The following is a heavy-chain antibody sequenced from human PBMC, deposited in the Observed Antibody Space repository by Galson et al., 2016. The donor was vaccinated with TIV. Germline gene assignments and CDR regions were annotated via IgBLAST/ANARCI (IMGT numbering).Heavy chain of an antibody. V-gene: IGHV3-23*01. CDR2: ISATGGST. CDR3: AKDASSQVHDSGSFDS. J-gene: IGHJ4*02. CDR1: GFTFNSFA. Sequence: SLRLSCAGSGFTFNSFAMSWVRQAPGKGLEWVSSISATGGSTYYADSVKGRFTNSRHYSKNTVYLQMNSLRPDDTAIYYCAKDASSQVHDSGSFDSWGQGTLVTVSS. D-gene: IGHD3-10*01.